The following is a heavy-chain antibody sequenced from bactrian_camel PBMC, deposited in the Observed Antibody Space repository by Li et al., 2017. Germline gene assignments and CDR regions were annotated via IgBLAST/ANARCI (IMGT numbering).Heavy chain of an antibody. Sequence: VQLVESGGGSVHTGGSLGLSCAASRVVLDRFCMGWFRQAPGKGLEWVSLITVLGDTTYADSVKGRFTISRDNTKNTLNLQLNSLKTEDMAMYYCAKGNGGSWYFDWFTIWGQGTQVTVS. CDR3: AKGNGGSWYFDWFTI. CDR2: ITVLGDTT. D-gene: IGHD6*01. CDR1: RVVLDRFC. J-gene: IGHJ4*01. V-gene: IGHV3S1*01.